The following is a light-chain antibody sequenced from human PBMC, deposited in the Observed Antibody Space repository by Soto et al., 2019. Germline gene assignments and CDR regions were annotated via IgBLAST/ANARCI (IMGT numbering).Light chain of an antibody. CDR3: HQYGTSLPIT. Sequence: EIVLTQSPGTLSLSPGDRATLSCRASQGVSANYVAWYQQKPGQAPRLLIYAASTRATGIPDRCRGGGSGTEVTLTISRLEPGDVAVYFCHQYGTSLPITFGQGTRLEIK. CDR2: AAS. CDR1: QGVSANY. V-gene: IGKV3-20*01. J-gene: IGKJ5*01.